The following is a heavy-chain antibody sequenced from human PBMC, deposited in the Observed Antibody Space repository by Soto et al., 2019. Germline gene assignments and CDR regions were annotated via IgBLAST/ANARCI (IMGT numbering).Heavy chain of an antibody. CDR3: ARDMVRGVIINLYYYYGMDV. J-gene: IGHJ6*02. CDR1: GDSVSSNSAA. Sequence: PSQTLSLTCAISGDSVSSNSAAWNWIRQSPSRGLEWLGRTYYRSKWYNDYAVSVKSRITINPDTSKNQFSLQLNSVTPEDTAVYHCARDMVRGVIINLYYYYGMDVWGQGTTVTVSS. D-gene: IGHD3-10*01. CDR2: TYYRSKWYN. V-gene: IGHV6-1*01.